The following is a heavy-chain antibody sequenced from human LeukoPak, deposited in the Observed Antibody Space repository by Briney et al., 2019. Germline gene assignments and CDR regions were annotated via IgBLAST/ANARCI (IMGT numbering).Heavy chain of an antibody. J-gene: IGHJ6*02. CDR3: ARRAYNSYGMDV. CDR1: GGSISSYY. CDR2: IFYIGST. V-gene: IGHV4-59*08. Sequence: SETLSLTCTVSGGSISSYYWSWIRQSPGKGLEWIGYIFYIGSTNYNPSLKSRVTISVDTSKNQFSLKLSSVTAADTAMYYCARRAYNSYGMDVWGQGTTVTVSS.